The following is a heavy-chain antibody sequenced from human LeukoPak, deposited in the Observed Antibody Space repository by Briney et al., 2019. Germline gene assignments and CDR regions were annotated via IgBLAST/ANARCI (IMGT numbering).Heavy chain of an antibody. J-gene: IGHJ5*02. D-gene: IGHD3-3*01. CDR2: IYTSGST. V-gene: IGHV4-4*07. CDR1: GGSISSYY. CDR3: ARDFFPWLGPWFDP. Sequence: PSETLSLTCTVSGGSISSYYWSWIRQPAGKGLEWIGRIYTSGSTNYNPSLKSRVTMSVDTSKNQFSLKLSSVTAADTAVYYCARDFFPWLGPWFDPWGQGTLVTVSS.